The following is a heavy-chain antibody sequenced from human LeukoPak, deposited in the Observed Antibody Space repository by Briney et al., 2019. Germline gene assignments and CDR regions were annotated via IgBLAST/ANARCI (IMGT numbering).Heavy chain of an antibody. J-gene: IGHJ4*02. CDR3: ARIKKAEGFLIDS. V-gene: IGHV4-31*03. CDR1: GDSISTGGYY. D-gene: IGHD1-14*01. Sequence: SETLSLTCSVSGDSISTGGYYWTWIRQPPGKGLGWIGYIYYSGSTYLSPSLKSRLTISVDTSRGQLSLKLSSVSAADTAVYFCARIKKAEGFLIDSWGQGRPASSPQ. CDR2: IYYSGST.